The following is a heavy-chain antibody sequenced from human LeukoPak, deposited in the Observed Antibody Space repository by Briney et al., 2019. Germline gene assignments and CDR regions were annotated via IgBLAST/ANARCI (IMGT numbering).Heavy chain of an antibody. CDR3: ARGFTYYYDSSGSNGGYYFDY. CDR1: GGSFSGYY. J-gene: IGHJ4*02. D-gene: IGHD3-22*01. CDR2: INHSGST. Sequence: SETLSLTCAVYGGSFSGYYWSWIRQPPGKGLEWIGEINHSGSTNYNPSLKSRVTISVDTSKNQFSLKLSSVTAADTAVYYCARGFTYYYDSSGSNGGYYFDYWGQGTLVTVSS. V-gene: IGHV4-34*01.